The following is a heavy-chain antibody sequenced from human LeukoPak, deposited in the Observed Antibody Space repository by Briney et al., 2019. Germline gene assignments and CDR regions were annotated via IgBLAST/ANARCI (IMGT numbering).Heavy chain of an antibody. J-gene: IGHJ4*02. Sequence: SETLSLTCTVSGGSISSSSYYWGWIRQPPGKGLEWIGYMYYSGNSKYNPSLKSRVTISADTSKNEFSLKLSSVTAADTAVYYCARVPNALGSYYPDYWGQGTLVTVSS. CDR1: GGSISSSSYY. CDR2: MYYSGNS. CDR3: ARVPNALGSYYPDY. V-gene: IGHV4-61*05. D-gene: IGHD3-10*01.